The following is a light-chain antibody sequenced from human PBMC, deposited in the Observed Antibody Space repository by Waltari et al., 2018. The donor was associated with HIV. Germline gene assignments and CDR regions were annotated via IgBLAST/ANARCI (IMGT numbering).Light chain of an antibody. CDR2: DTT. Sequence: QAVVTQEPSLTVSPGGTVTLTCAPSTGAVTSGHCPYWVHRSPGQAPKTLIYDTTNRHSWTPARFSGSLLGGKAALTLSGAQFEDEADYFCLLSFNGVVVFGGGTTLTVL. V-gene: IGLV7-46*01. CDR1: TGAVTSGHC. CDR3: LLSFNGVVV. J-gene: IGLJ2*01.